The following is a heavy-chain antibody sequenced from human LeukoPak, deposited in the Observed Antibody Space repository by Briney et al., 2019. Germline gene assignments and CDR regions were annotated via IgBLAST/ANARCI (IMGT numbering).Heavy chain of an antibody. V-gene: IGHV4-4*02. CDR2: ISLGGQT. Sequence: SGTLSLTCGVSGGSISGTNWWSWVRQPPGQGLEWIGEISLGGQTNYNPSLNGRVTMSLDKSSNQLSLHLTSVTAADTATYFCSRESGPVCPFGYWGQGTLASLSS. J-gene: IGHJ4*02. D-gene: IGHD1-26*01. CDR1: GGSISGTNW. CDR3: SRESGPVCPFGY.